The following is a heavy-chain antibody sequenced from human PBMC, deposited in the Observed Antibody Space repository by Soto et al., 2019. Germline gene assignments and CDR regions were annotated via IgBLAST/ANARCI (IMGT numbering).Heavy chain of an antibody. Sequence: GGSLRLSCAASGFTFSSYAMSWVRQAPGKRLEWVSAISGSGGSTYYADSVKGRFTISRDNSKNTLYLQMNSLRAEDTAVYYCAKVAVVVPAAIFAFDIWGQGTMVTVSS. CDR2: ISGSGGST. J-gene: IGHJ3*02. CDR3: AKVAVVVPAAIFAFDI. V-gene: IGHV3-23*01. D-gene: IGHD2-2*02. CDR1: GFTFSSYA.